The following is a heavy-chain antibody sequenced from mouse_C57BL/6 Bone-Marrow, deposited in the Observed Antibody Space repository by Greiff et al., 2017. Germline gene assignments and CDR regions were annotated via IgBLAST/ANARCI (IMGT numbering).Heavy chain of an antibody. Sequence: EVQLQQSGPELVKPGASVKISCKASGYTFTDYYMNWVKQSPGKSLEWIGDINPNNGGTSYNQKFKGKATLTVDKSSSTAYMELRSLTSEDSAVYYCARAPAGTGGWLAYWGQGTGVTVSA. CDR1: GYTFTDYY. V-gene: IGHV1-26*01. CDR2: INPNNGGT. D-gene: IGHD4-1*01. J-gene: IGHJ3*01. CDR3: ARAPAGTGGWLAY.